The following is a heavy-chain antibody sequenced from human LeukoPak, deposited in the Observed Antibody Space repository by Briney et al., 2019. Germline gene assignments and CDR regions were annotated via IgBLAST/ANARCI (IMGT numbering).Heavy chain of an antibody. CDR3: ARGPKYYYGSGSYSVD. CDR2: ISNSSSTI. CDR1: GFTFSSYS. J-gene: IGHJ4*02. V-gene: IGHV3-48*01. D-gene: IGHD3-10*01. Sequence: GGSLRLSCAASGFTFSSYSMNWVRQAPGKGLEWVSYISNSSSTIYYADSVKGRFTISRDNAKNSLYLQMNSLRAEDTAVYYCARGPKYYYGSGSYSVDWGQGTLVTVSS.